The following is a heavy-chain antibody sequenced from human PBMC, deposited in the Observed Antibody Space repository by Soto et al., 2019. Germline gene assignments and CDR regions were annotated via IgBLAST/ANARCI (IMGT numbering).Heavy chain of an antibody. CDR1: GFTFISYG. J-gene: IGHJ4*02. Sequence: GGSLRLSCAASGFTFISYGMSWVRQAPGEGLEWVSGISGSGVTTYYADSVKGRFTISRDNSENTLYLQMYSLRAEDTAVYYCAKTGTGSSYVYYFDSWGQGTLVTVSS. CDR2: ISGSGVTT. V-gene: IGHV3-23*01. CDR3: AKTGTGSSYVYYFDS. D-gene: IGHD3-16*01.